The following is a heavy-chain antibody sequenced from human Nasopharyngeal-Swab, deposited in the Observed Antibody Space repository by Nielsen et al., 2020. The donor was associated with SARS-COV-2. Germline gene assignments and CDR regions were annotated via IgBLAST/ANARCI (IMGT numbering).Heavy chain of an antibody. CDR1: GGTFSSYA. D-gene: IGHD3-3*01. V-gene: IGHV1-69*13. CDR3: AGATIFGVVIIGPTTGMDV. J-gene: IGHJ6*04. Sequence: SVKVSCKASGGTFSSYAISWVRQAPGQGIEWMGGIIPIFGTANYAQKFQGRVTITADESTSTAYMELSSLRSEDTAVYYCAGATIFGVVIIGPTTGMDVWGKGTTVTVSS. CDR2: IIPIFGTA.